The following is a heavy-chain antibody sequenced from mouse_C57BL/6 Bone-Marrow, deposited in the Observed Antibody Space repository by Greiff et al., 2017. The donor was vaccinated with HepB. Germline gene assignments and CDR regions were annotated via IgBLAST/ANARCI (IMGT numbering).Heavy chain of an antibody. CDR2: ISYSGST. CDR3: ARYKDYGKGYFDV. J-gene: IGHJ1*03. Sequence: EVQLQQSGPGLAKPSQTLSLTCSVSGYSITSDYWNWIRKFPGNKLEYMGYISYSGSTYYNPSLKSRISITRDTSKNQYYLQLNSVTTEDTATYYCARYKDYGKGYFDVWGTGTTVTVSS. D-gene: IGHD1-1*01. V-gene: IGHV3-8*01. CDR1: GYSITSDY.